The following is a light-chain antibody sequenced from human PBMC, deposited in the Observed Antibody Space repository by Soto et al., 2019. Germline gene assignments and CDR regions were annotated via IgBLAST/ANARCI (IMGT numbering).Light chain of an antibody. V-gene: IGKV1-5*01. CDR3: QQYNSYPWT. Sequence: DIPSTQSGSSLSASVGDRVTITCRASQGISSWLAWYQQKPGKAAKLLIYDASSLESGVPSRFSGSGSGTEFTLTISSLQPDDFATYYCQQYNSYPWTFGQGTKVDVK. J-gene: IGKJ1*01. CDR2: DAS. CDR1: QGISSW.